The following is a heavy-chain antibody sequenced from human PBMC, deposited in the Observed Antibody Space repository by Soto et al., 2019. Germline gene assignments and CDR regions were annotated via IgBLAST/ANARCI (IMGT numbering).Heavy chain of an antibody. V-gene: IGHV4-39*01. J-gene: IGHJ6*03. D-gene: IGHD2-8*01. CDR1: GGSISGTPYC. CDR2: IYNSGRT. Sequence: QLQLQESGPGLVKPSETLSLTCTVSGGSISGTPYCWGWIRQPPGKGLEWIGSIYNSGRTYYNPSLKGRGTMSGGTSEHQFSLKLSSVTAADTAVYFCAHEPPGSRNGHFYMDAWGKGTTVSVSS. CDR3: AHEPPGSRNGHFYMDA.